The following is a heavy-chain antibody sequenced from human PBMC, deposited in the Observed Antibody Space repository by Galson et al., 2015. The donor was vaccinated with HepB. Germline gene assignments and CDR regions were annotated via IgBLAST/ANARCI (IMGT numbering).Heavy chain of an antibody. CDR2: IYSGGST. D-gene: IGHD7-27*01. J-gene: IGHJ6*02. CDR1: GFTVSSNH. CDR3: ARAGDTRGTDLDV. Sequence: SLRLSCAASGFTVSSNHMSWVRQAPGKGLEWVSVIYSGGSTYYADSVKGRFTISRDNSKNTLYLQMNSLRAEDTAVYYCARAGDTRGTDLDVWGQGTTVTVSS. V-gene: IGHV3-66*01.